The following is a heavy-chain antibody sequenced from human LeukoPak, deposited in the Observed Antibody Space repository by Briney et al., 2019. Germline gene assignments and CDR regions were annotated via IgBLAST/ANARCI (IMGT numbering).Heavy chain of an antibody. D-gene: IGHD5-12*01. V-gene: IGHV3-33*01. Sequence: PGGSLRLSCAASGFTFSSYGMHWVRQAPGKGLEWVAVIWYDGSNKYYADSVKGRFTISRDNARNSLYLQMNDLRADDTAVYYCAREAGSGYNSGWGQGTRVTVSS. J-gene: IGHJ4*02. CDR3: AREAGSGYNSG. CDR1: GFTFSSYG. CDR2: IWYDGSNK.